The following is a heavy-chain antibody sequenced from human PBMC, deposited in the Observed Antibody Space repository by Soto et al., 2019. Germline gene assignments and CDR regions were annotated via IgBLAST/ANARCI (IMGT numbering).Heavy chain of an antibody. Sequence: SVKVSCKASGFTFTSSAVQWVRQARGQRLEWIGWIVVGSGNTNYAQKFQERVTITRDMSTSTAYMELSSLRSEDTAVYYCAADPDFWSGYYDESSWFDPWGQGTLVTVSS. V-gene: IGHV1-58*01. D-gene: IGHD3-3*01. J-gene: IGHJ5*02. CDR2: IVVGSGNT. CDR3: AADPDFWSGYYDESSWFDP. CDR1: GFTFTSSA.